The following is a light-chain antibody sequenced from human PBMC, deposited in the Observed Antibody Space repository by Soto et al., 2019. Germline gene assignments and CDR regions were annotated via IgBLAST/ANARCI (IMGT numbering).Light chain of an antibody. Sequence: DIHMTQSPSTLSASVGYRFTITCGASQTIDSWLAWYQQRPGKPPNLLIYKASTLASGVPSRFRGSGSGTEFTLTINSLQPDDFAPYYCQQYHIYSGTFGQGTKVDIK. J-gene: IGKJ1*01. V-gene: IGKV1-5*03. CDR2: KAS. CDR1: QTIDSW. CDR3: QQYHIYSGT.